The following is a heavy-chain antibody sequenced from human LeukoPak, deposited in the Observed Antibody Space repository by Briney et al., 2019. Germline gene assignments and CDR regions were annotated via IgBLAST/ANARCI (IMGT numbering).Heavy chain of an antibody. Sequence: GASVKVSCKASGGTFSNYAISWVRQAPGQGLEWMGRIIPILGTANYAHSFQGRVTITADTSTSTAYMELSSLRSEDTAVYYCARSVRAAGYYYGSGSLDYWGQGTLVIVSS. D-gene: IGHD3-10*01. CDR3: ARSVRAAGYYYGSGSLDY. CDR2: IIPILGTA. CDR1: GGTFSNYA. J-gene: IGHJ4*02. V-gene: IGHV1-69*04.